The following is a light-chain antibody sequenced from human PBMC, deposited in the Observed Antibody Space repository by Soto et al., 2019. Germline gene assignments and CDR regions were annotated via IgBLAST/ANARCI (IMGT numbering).Light chain of an antibody. J-gene: IGKJ2*01. CDR3: QQSYSTPPT. Sequence: IPMTQSPSSLSASVGDRVTLTCRTSRAINNYVNWYQHHPGRVPKLLISSASILQTGVTSRFSAGGSGTHFALTSSTLQPEDVATYYWQQSYSTPPTFGQGTKLEI. CDR2: SAS. V-gene: IGKV1-39*01. CDR1: RAINNY.